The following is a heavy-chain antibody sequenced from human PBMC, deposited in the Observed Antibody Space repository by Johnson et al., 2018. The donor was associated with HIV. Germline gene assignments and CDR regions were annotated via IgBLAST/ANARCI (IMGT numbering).Heavy chain of an antibody. Sequence: QVQLVESGGGVVQPGRSLRLSCAASGFTFSSYAMHWVRQAPVKGLEWVAVISYDGSNKYYADSVKGRFTISRDNSKNTLYLQMKSLRAEDTAVYYCARWGEQQLVNAFDIWGQGTMVTVSS. V-gene: IGHV3-30*04. J-gene: IGHJ3*02. CDR1: GFTFSSYA. D-gene: IGHD6-13*01. CDR3: ARWGEQQLVNAFDI. CDR2: ISYDGSNK.